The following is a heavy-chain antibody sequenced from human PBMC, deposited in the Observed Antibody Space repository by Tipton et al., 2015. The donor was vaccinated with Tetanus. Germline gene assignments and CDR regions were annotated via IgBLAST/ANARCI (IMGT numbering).Heavy chain of an antibody. Sequence: QSGAEVKKPGASVKVSCKASGYTFTSYGISWVRQAPGQGLEWMGWISAYNGNTNYAQKLQGRVTMTTDTSTSTAYMELRSLRSDDTAVYYCARGSRAAIMAANLDFDYWGQGTLVTVSS. J-gene: IGHJ4*02. CDR3: ARGSRAAIMAANLDFDY. V-gene: IGHV1-18*01. CDR2: ISAYNGNT. D-gene: IGHD2-2*02. CDR1: GYTFTSYG.